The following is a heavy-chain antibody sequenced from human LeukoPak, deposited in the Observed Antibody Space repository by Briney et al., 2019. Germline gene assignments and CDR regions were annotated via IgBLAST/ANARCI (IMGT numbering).Heavy chain of an antibody. D-gene: IGHD6-19*01. CDR3: AKDQIGWAPGYVSGPLDQ. CDR1: GCSFTMYG. J-gene: IGHJ4*02. Sequence: GRPLRLSCAASGCSFTMYGIHWVRQAPGKGLEWVAVISTDGNNEYYANSVKGRFTISRDNSKNTVYLQMTSLRTEDTAVYYCAKDQIGWAPGYVSGPLDQWGQGTLVTVSS. CDR2: ISTDGNNE. V-gene: IGHV3-30*18.